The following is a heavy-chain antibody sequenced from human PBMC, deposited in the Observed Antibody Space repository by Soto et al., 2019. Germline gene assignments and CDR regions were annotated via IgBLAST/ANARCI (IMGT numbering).Heavy chain of an antibody. V-gene: IGHV1-69*12. CDR3: TRSTTMVRGGVMDV. D-gene: IGHD3-10*01. Sequence: QVQLVQSGAEVKKPGSPVKVSCRASRGTFSSYAISWVRHAPGQGLEWMGGLIPVFNTSIYAQKFQGRVTITADESSSPANTELSSLRYEDQAIYYCTRSTTMVRGGVMDVWGPGATVTVSS. CDR1: RGTFSSYA. CDR2: LIPVFNTS. J-gene: IGHJ6*02.